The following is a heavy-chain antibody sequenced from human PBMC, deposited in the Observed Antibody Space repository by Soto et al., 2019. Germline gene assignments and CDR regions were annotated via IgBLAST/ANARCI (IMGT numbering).Heavy chain of an antibody. CDR1: GYTFTGYY. J-gene: IGHJ4*02. CDR2: INPNSGDT. CDR3: ARGGDPLDFDY. Sequence: QVQLVQSGAEVKKPGASVKVSCKASGYTFTGYYMHWVRQAPGQGLEWMGWINPNSGDTNYAQKFQGRVTMTRDTSISTAYMELSRLRSDDTAVYYCARGGDPLDFDYWGQGTLVTVSS. D-gene: IGHD3-16*01. V-gene: IGHV1-2*02.